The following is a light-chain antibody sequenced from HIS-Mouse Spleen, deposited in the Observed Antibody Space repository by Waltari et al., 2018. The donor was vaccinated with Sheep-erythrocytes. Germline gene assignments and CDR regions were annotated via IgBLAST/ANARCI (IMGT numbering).Light chain of an antibody. CDR1: SSDGGSYNL. CDR2: EGS. Sequence: QSALTQPASVSGSPGQSITIPCTGTSSDGGSYNLVSWYQKHPGKAPKPMIYEGSKRPSGVSNRFSGSKSGNTASLTISGLQAEDEADYYCCSYAGSSTPWVFGGGTKLTVL. CDR3: CSYAGSSTPWV. J-gene: IGLJ3*02. V-gene: IGLV2-23*01.